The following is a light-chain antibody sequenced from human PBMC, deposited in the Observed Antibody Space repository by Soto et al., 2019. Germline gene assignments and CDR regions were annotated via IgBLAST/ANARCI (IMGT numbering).Light chain of an antibody. CDR3: QVWDSRSEHWV. V-gene: IGLV3-21*02. J-gene: IGLJ3*02. CDR1: NIGSKS. CDR2: DDS. Sequence: SYELTQSPSVSVAPGQTARITCGGNNIGSKSVHWYQQKPGQAPVAVVYDDSDRPSGIPERFSGSNPGNKATLTISRVEAGDEADFYCQVWDSRSEHWVFGGGTKVTVL.